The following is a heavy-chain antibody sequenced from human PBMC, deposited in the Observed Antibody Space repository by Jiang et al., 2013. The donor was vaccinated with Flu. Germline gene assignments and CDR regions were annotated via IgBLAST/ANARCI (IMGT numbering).Heavy chain of an antibody. CDR2: IYPADSDT. CDR3: ARRLNSGYAQPDLGY. CDR1: GYSFSNYW. J-gene: IGHJ4*02. Sequence: GAEVKKPGESLKISCKGSGYSFSNYWIGWVRQMPGKGLEWVGVIYPADSDTRYSPSFQGQVTISADKSISTAYLQWSSLKASDSAMYYCARRLNSGYAQPDLGYWGQGNPGHRLL. V-gene: IGHV5-51*03. D-gene: IGHD5-12*01.